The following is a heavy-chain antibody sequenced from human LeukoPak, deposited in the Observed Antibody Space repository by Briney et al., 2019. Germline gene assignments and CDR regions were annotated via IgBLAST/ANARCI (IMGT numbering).Heavy chain of an antibody. V-gene: IGHV3-48*03. CDR2: ISSSGSTI. CDR3: ARDRYGMDV. CDR1: GFTFSSYE. Sequence: GGSLRLSCAASGFTFSSYEMNWVRQAPGKGLEWVSYISSSGSTIYYADSVKGRFTISRGNAKNSLYLQMNSLRAEDTAVYYCARDRYGMDVWGQGTTVTVSS. J-gene: IGHJ6*02.